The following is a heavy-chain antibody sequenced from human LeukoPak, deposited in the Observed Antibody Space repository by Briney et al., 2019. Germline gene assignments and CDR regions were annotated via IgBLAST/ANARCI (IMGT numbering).Heavy chain of an antibody. V-gene: IGHV3-23*01. D-gene: IGHD3-9*01. J-gene: IGHJ3*01. CDR3: ARDPPVLRYFDWLPQRDAFDV. CDR1: GFTFSSFA. CDR2: IGTSSANT. Sequence: GGSLRLSCAASGFTFSSFALSWIRQAPGKGLEWVSAIGTSSANTYYADSVKGRFTISRDNSQNTLYLQINNLRAEDTAVYYCARDPPVLRYFDWLPQRDAFDVWGQGTMVTVSS.